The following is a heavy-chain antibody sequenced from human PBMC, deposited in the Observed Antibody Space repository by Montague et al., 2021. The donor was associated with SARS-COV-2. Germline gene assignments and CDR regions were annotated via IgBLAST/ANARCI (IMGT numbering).Heavy chain of an antibody. D-gene: IGHD3-16*02. CDR1: GGSFSGYY. CDR2: INHSGST. J-gene: IGHJ5*02. CDR3: ARGYDYVWGSYRYLHCFDP. V-gene: IGHV4-34*01. Sequence: SETLSLTCAVYGGSFSGYYWSWIRQPPGKGLEWIGEINHSGSTNYNPSLKSRVTISVDTSKNQFSLKLNSVTAADTAVYYCARGYDYVWGSYRYLHCFDPWGQGTLVTVSS.